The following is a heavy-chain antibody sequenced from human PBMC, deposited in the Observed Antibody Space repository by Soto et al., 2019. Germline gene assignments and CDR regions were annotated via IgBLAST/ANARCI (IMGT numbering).Heavy chain of an antibody. J-gene: IGHJ4*02. CDR2: IKQDGTEK. D-gene: IGHD5-12*01. Sequence: EVQLVESGGGLVQPGGSLRLSCAASGFTFSNYWMSWVRQAPGKGLEWVANIKQDGTEKNYVDSVRGRFTISRENAKNSLDLQMNRLTAEETAVYYCASVAIWGQGTLVTVST. CDR1: GFTFSNYW. CDR3: ASVAI. V-gene: IGHV3-7*01.